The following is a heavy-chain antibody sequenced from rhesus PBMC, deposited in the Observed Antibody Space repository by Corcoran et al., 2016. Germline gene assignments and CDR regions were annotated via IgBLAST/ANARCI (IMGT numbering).Heavy chain of an antibody. V-gene: IGHV4S7*01. Sequence: QVQLQESGPGVVKPSETLSLTCAVSGGSISGYYLWSWIRQPPGKGLEWIGYIYGGSGSASYNPSLNSRVIISIGTSKNQFSLKLSSVTAADTAVYYCARDFSSWSFFDYWGQGVLVTVSS. CDR3: ARDFSSWSFFDY. D-gene: IGHD6-13*01. CDR1: GGSISGYYL. J-gene: IGHJ4*01. CDR2: IYGGSGSA.